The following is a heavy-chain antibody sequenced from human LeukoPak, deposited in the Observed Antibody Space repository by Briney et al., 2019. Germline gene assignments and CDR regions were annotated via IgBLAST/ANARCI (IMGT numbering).Heavy chain of an antibody. CDR3: ARGRYGYSWFDP. V-gene: IGHV4-34*01. Sequence: PSETLSLTCAVYGGSFSGYYWSWIRQPPGKGLEWIGEINHSGSTNYTPSLQRRVTISVDTSKNQFSLKLSSVTGADTAVYYCARGRYGYSWFDPWGQGTLVTVSS. J-gene: IGHJ5*02. CDR1: GGSFSGYY. CDR2: INHSGST. D-gene: IGHD5-18*01.